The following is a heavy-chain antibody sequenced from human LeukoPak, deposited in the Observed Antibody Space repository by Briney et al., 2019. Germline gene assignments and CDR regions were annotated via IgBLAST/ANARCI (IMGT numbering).Heavy chain of an antibody. Sequence: ASVKVSCKASGYTFTCYYMHWVRQAPGQGLEWMGWINPNSGGTNYAQKFQGRVTMTRDTSISTAYMELSRLRSDDTAVYYCARDKVRYFDWLLPNWFDPWGQGTLVTVSS. J-gene: IGHJ5*02. CDR2: INPNSGGT. CDR3: ARDKVRYFDWLLPNWFDP. V-gene: IGHV1-2*02. CDR1: GYTFTCYY. D-gene: IGHD3-9*01.